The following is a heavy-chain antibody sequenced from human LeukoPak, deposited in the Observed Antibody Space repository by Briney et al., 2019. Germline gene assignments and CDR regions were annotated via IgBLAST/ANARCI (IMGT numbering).Heavy chain of an antibody. CDR1: GFTFSSFT. CDR2: IDSSSSSTYI. V-gene: IGHV3-21*01. D-gene: IGHD5-24*01. Sequence: GGSLRLSCAASGFTFSSFTMNWVRQAPGKGLEWVSSIDSSSSSTYIYYADSVRGRFTISRDNAKNSLYLQMNSLRAEDTAVYYCVRVLTPSRDDQIFDYWGQGTLVTVSS. CDR3: VRVLTPSRDDQIFDY. J-gene: IGHJ4*02.